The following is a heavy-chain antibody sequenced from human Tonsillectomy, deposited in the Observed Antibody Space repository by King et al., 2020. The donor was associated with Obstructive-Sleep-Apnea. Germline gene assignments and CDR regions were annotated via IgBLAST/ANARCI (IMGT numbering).Heavy chain of an antibody. V-gene: IGHV4-59*07. Sequence: VQLQESGPGLVKPSDTLSLTCTVSGASISSYYWSWIRQPPGKGLEWVGHIFYSGNADYNPSLKSRVTFSVDTPKSQFSLKLRSVTAADTAVYYCARFCSTTSCPSYGLDVWGQGTTVTVSS. J-gene: IGHJ6*02. D-gene: IGHD2-2*01. CDR2: IFYSGNA. CDR1: GASISSYY. CDR3: ARFCSTTSCPSYGLDV.